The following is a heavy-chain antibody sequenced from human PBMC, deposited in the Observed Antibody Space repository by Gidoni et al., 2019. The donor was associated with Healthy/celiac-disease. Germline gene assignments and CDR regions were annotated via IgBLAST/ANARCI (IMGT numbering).Heavy chain of an antibody. J-gene: IGHJ5*02. CDR1: GYTFTGYY. CDR3: ARAGVVVAATPYNWFDP. Sequence: QVQLVQSGAEVKKPGASVKVSCKASGYTFTGYYMHWVRQAPGQGLEWMGWINPNSGGTNYAQKFQGWVTMTRDTSISTAYMELSRLRSDDTAVYYCARAGVVVAATPYNWFDPWGQGTLVTVSS. D-gene: IGHD2-15*01. V-gene: IGHV1-2*04. CDR2: INPNSGGT.